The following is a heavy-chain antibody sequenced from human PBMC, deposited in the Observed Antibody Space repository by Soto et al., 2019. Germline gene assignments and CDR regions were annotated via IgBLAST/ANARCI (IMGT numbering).Heavy chain of an antibody. CDR1: GYTFTGYY. J-gene: IGHJ6*02. Sequence: GASVKVSCKASGYTFTGYYMHWVRQAPGQGLEWMGWINPNSGGTNYAQKFQGWVTMTRDTSISTAYMELSRLRSDDTAAYYCARDRLDNYYYYGMDVWGQGTTVTVSS. V-gene: IGHV1-2*04. D-gene: IGHD1-1*01. CDR2: INPNSGGT. CDR3: ARDRLDNYYYYGMDV.